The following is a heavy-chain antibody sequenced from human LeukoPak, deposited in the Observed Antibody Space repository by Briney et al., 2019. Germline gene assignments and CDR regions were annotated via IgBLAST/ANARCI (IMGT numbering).Heavy chain of an antibody. D-gene: IGHD2-15*01. CDR1: GFTFSSYS. CDR3: ARSRKVVPSPYYFDY. Sequence: AGGSLRLSCAASGFTFSSYSMNWVRQAPGKGLEWVSSISSSSSYIYYADSVKGRFTISRDNAKNSLYLQMNSLRAEDTAVYYCARSRKVVPSPYYFDYWGQGTLVTASS. V-gene: IGHV3-21*01. J-gene: IGHJ4*02. CDR2: ISSSSSYI.